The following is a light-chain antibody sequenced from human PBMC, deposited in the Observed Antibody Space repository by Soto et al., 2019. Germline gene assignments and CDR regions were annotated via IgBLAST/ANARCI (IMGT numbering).Light chain of an antibody. CDR3: QQTYTTPEIT. V-gene: IGKV1-5*03. Sequence: IQSTQSPSTLSASVGDRATITCRASQSISSWLAWYQQKPGKAPKLLIYKASSLESGVPSRLSGSGSGTDFTLTISSLQPEDLAIYYGQQTYTTPEITFGKGTRREIK. CDR2: KAS. CDR1: QSISSW. J-gene: IGKJ5*01.